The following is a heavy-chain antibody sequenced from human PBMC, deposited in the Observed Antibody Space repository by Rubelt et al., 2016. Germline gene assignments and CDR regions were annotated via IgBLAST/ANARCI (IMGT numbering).Heavy chain of an antibody. CDR2: ISSTSSAI. J-gene: IGHJ4*02. CDR1: GFTFSSFA. V-gene: IGHV3-48*02. D-gene: IGHD3-9*01. CDR3: ARDRDRYFADD. Sequence: EVQLVESGGGLVQPGGSLRLSCAASGFTFSSFAMSWVRQAPGKGLEWVSYISSTSSAIYYADSVKGRFTISRDNGKNSLYLQMNSLRDDDTAVYYCARDRDRYFADDWGQGTLVTVSS.